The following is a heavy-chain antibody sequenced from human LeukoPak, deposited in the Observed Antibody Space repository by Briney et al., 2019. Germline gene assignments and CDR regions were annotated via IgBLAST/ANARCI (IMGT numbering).Heavy chain of an antibody. CDR2: IYYIGST. D-gene: IGHD1-14*01. Sequence: PSETLSLTCTVSGGSISSYYWSWIGQPPGKGREWIGRIYYIGSTYYNPSLKSRVTISVDTSKKQLSLKLSSVTAADTAVYYCARPAGPYNWFDPWGQGTLVTVSS. J-gene: IGHJ5*02. V-gene: IGHV4-59*05. CDR1: GGSISSYY. CDR3: ARPAGPYNWFDP.